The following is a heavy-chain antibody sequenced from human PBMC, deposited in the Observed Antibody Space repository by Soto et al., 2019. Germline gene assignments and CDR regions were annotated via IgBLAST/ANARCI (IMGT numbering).Heavy chain of an antibody. D-gene: IGHD3-10*01. V-gene: IGHV1-69*02. Sequence: ASVKVSCKATGCTFSGYTISWVRQAPGQGLEWMGRIIPILGIANYAQKFQGRVTITADKSTSTAYMELSSLRSEDTAVYYCARAAIAYYYGSGSYYYYFDYWGQGTLVTVSS. CDR3: ARAAIAYYYGSGSYYYYFDY. J-gene: IGHJ4*02. CDR1: GCTFSGYT. CDR2: IIPILGIA.